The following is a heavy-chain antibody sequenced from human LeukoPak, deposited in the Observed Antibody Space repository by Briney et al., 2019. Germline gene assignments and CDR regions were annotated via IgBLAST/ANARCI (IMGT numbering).Heavy chain of an antibody. J-gene: IGHJ4*02. V-gene: IGHV7-4-1*02. D-gene: IGHD3-9*01. CDR3: ARIRYYDILTGYYRGYYFEY. CDR1: GYTFTSYA. CDR2: INTNTGNP. Sequence: ASVKVSCKASGYTFTSYAMNWVRQAPGQGLEWMGWINTNTGNPTYAQGFTGRFVFSLDTSVSTAYLQISSLKAEDTAVYYCARIRYYDILTGYYRGYYFEYWGQGTLVTVSS.